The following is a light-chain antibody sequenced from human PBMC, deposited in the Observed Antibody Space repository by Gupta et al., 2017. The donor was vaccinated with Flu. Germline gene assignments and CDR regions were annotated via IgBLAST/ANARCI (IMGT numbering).Light chain of an antibody. CDR3: SAWDDSLNGHGV. J-gene: IGLJ3*02. Sequence: QSVLTQPPSASGTPGQRVTISCSGSSSNIGSNTVNWYQQLPGTAPKLLIYRNNQRPSGVPDRFSGSKSGTSASLAISGLQSEDEADYYGSAWDDSLNGHGVFGGGTKLTVL. CDR2: RNN. CDR1: SSNIGSNT. V-gene: IGLV1-44*01.